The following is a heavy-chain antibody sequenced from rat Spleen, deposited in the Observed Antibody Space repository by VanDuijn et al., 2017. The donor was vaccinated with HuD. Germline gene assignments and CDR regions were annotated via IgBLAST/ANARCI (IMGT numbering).Heavy chain of an antibody. Sequence: EVQLVESGGGLVQPGRSLKLSCVASGFTFNIYWMSWIRQAPGKGPEWLASITNTGGGTYYPDSVKGRFIVSRDNAKSTLYLQMDSLRSEDTATYYCARPNYPGFNYFDYWGQGVMVTVSS. D-gene: IGHD1-4*01. CDR3: ARPNYPGFNYFDY. J-gene: IGHJ2*01. CDR2: ITNTGGGT. CDR1: GFTFNIYW. V-gene: IGHV5-31*01.